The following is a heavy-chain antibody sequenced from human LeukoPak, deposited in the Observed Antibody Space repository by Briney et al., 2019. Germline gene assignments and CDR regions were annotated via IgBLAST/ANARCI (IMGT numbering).Heavy chain of an antibody. V-gene: IGHV3-7*05. D-gene: IGHD2-15*01. CDR1: GFTFTTYS. CDR3: AREWWFLDY. CDR2: IKGDGSDI. J-gene: IGHJ4*02. Sequence: PGGSLILSCAASGFTFTTYSMTWVRQAPGRGLEWVARIKGDGSDIHYVDSVKGRFTISRDNARNSLYLQMNSLRAEDTAVYYCAREWWFLDYWGQGTLVTVSS.